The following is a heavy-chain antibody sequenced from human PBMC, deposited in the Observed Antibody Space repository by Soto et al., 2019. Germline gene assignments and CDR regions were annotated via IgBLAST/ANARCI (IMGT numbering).Heavy chain of an antibody. J-gene: IGHJ4*02. CDR2: IGGSST. Sequence: EVQLLESGGGLVPPGGSLRLSCAASGFPFSRYLMSWVRQAPGKGLEWVSGIGGSSTYYADSVKGRITIARDNTKNSLYLQRNSLSAEDTAIYYCAKGWGDYWGQGTLVTVSS. V-gene: IGHV3-23*01. D-gene: IGHD3-16*01. CDR3: AKGWGDY. CDR1: GFPFSRYL.